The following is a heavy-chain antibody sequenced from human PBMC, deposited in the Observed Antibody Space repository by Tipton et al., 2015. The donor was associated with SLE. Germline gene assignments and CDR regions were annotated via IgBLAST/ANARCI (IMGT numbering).Heavy chain of an antibody. CDR3: ARGYCSDGVCYGFGFFDY. V-gene: IGHV4-39*07. CDR2: IDTGGGT. Sequence: TLSLTCTVSGGSITSSSYFWGWIRQSPGKGLEWIGNIDTGGGTYYNPSLKSPVTLSIDTSKNQFSLKMRSVTAADTAVYFCARGYCSDGVCYGFGFFDYWGQGNLVTVSS. D-gene: IGHD2-8*01. CDR1: GGSITSSSYF. J-gene: IGHJ4*02.